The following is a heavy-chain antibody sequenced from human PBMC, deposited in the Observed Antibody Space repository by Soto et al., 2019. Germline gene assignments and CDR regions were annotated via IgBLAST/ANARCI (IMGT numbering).Heavy chain of an antibody. J-gene: IGHJ4*02. V-gene: IGHV1-8*01. CDR2: MNPNSGNT. D-gene: IGHD3-10*01. Sequence: ASVKVSCKASGYTFTIYYINWVRQATGQGLEWMGWMNPNSGNTGYAQKFQGRVTMTRNTSISTAYMELSSLRSEDTAVYYCARGRYYGSGSYSTRDWKFDYWGQGTLVTVSS. CDR1: GYTFTIYY. CDR3: ARGRYYGSGSYSTRDWKFDY.